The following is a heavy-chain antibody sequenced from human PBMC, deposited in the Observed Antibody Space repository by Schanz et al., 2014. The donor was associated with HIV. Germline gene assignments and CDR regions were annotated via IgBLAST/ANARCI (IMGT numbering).Heavy chain of an antibody. CDR1: GFIFRTHG. CDR3: AKVGRIYSTTWIDY. D-gene: IGHD2-2*01. Sequence: QVQLVETGGGVVQPGRSLRLSCAASGFIFRTHGMHWVRQAPGKGLEWEAVISYDGSNEYYGDSVKGRFTISRDNFKNTLYLQMNSLRREDTAVYYCAKVGRIYSTTWIDYWGQGTLVTVSS. V-gene: IGHV3-30*18. J-gene: IGHJ4*02. CDR2: ISYDGSNE.